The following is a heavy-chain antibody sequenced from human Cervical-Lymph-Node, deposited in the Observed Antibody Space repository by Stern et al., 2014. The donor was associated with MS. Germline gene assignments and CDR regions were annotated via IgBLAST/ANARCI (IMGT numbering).Heavy chain of an antibody. D-gene: IGHD3-22*01. J-gene: IGHJ4*02. CDR3: ARVEYYYDSSGFDY. CDR2: ISSSSSYI. CDR1: GLTFSSYS. V-gene: IGHV3-21*01. Sequence: EVQLVESGGGLVKPGGPLRLSCAASGLTFSSYSMNWVRQAPGKGREGGSSISSSSSYIYYADSVKGRFTISRDNAKNSLYLQMNSLRAEDTAVYYCARVEYYYDSSGFDYWGQGTLVTVSS.